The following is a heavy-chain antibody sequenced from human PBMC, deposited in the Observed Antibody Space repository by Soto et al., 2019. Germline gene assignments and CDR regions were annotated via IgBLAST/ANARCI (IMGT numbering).Heavy chain of an antibody. D-gene: IGHD2-8*02. Sequence: QVQLVESGGGVVQPGRSLRLSCAASGFTFSSYAMHWVRQAPGKGLEWVAVISYDGSNKYYADSVKGRFTISRDNSKNTLYLQMNSLRAEDTAVYYCAREDLPSTGPFDYWGQGTLVTVSS. CDR2: ISYDGSNK. CDR3: AREDLPSTGPFDY. V-gene: IGHV3-30-3*01. J-gene: IGHJ4*02. CDR1: GFTFSSYA.